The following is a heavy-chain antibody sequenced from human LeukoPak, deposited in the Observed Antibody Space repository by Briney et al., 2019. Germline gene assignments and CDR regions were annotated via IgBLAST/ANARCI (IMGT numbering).Heavy chain of an antibody. Sequence: NPGGSLRLSCAASRFSFSDSYMSWIRQAPGKGLEWVSYISSSGDYTAYADSVQGRFTISRDNAKNSLYLQVNSLRADDTAVYYCLSSSTWYKFDYWGQGTLVTVTS. CDR1: RFSFSDSY. D-gene: IGHD6-13*01. CDR3: LSSSTWYKFDY. V-gene: IGHV3-11*03. CDR2: ISSSGDYT. J-gene: IGHJ4*02.